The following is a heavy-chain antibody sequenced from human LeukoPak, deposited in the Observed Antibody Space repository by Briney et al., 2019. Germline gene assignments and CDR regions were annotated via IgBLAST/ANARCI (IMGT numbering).Heavy chain of an antibody. CDR2: INWNGGST. CDR1: GFTLGYYS. D-gene: IGHD2-15*01. J-gene: IGHJ4*02. Sequence: GGSLRLSCAASGFTLGYYSMSWVRQAPGKGLEWVSDINWNGGSTGYADSVKGRFTISRDNAKNSLYLQMNSLRAEDTALYYCAGGGGWYWGQGTLVTVSS. V-gene: IGHV3-20*04. CDR3: AGGGGWY.